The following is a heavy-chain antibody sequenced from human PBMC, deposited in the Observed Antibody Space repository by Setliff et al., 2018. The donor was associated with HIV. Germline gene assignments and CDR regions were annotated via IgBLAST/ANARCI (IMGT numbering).Heavy chain of an antibody. D-gene: IGHD2-21*01. J-gene: IGHJ2*01. V-gene: IGHV4-59*11. CDR3: AREIGITKSPYWYFDL. Sequence: SETLSLTCTVSGAPISSHYWTWIRQPPGKGLEWIGSIYSSGSTNYNPSLKSRLTISLDTSENQLSLKFNSVTAADTAVYFCAREIGITKSPYWYFDLWGRGTLVTVSS. CDR1: GAPISSHY. CDR2: IYSSGST.